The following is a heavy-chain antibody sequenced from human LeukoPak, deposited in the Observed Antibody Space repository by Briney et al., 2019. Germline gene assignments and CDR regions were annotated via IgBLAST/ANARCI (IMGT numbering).Heavy chain of an antibody. J-gene: IGHJ6*02. CDR2: ISAYNGNT. CDR1: GYTFTSYG. D-gene: IGHD3-10*01. Sequence: ASVKVSCKASGYTFTSYGISWVRQAPGQGLEWMGWISAYNGNTNYAQKLQGRVTMTTDTSTSTAYMELRSLRSDDTAVYYCGSGSGSSLFQEYYGVDVWGQGTTVTVSS. V-gene: IGHV1-18*01. CDR3: GSGSGSSLFQEYYGVDV.